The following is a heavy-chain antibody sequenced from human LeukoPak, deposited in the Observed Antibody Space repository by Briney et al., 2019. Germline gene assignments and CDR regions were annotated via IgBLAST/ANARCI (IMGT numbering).Heavy chain of an antibody. D-gene: IGHD5-18*01. CDR3: ARALFGYSYGYYFDY. V-gene: IGHV3-53*01. CDR1: GFPVSSNY. Sequence: QPGGSLRLSCAASGFPVSSNYMSWVRQAPGRGLEWVSVIYSGGSTYYADSVKGRFTISRDNSKNTLYLQMNSLRAEDTAVYYCARALFGYSYGYYFDYWGQGTLVTVSS. CDR2: IYSGGST. J-gene: IGHJ4*02.